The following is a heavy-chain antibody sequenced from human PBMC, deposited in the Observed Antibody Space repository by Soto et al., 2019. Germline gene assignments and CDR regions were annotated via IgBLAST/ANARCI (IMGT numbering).Heavy chain of an antibody. CDR1: GFSFSTYE. CDR2: INSGGDDI. V-gene: IGHV3-48*03. J-gene: IGHJ3*02. CDR3: ARDMTYSEAFDM. Sequence: GGSLRVSCAGAGFSFSTYEMNWVRQAPGKGLEWLSYINSGGDDIYYADSVKGRFTISRGNAKNSLYLQMNTLRAEDTALYYCARDMTYSEAFDMWGQGTMVTGSS. D-gene: IGHD2-15*01.